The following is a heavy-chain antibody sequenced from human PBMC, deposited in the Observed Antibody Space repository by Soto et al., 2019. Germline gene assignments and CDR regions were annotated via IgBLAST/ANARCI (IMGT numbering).Heavy chain of an antibody. D-gene: IGHD2-21*02. CDR1: GFTFSVYA. Sequence: EVQLLESGGGFVQPGGSLRLSCAATGFTFSVYAMTWVRQAPGNGLEWVSAVSANGGSTYSADSVKGRFTISRDNSKNTPFLQMNSLRAEDTAIYYCASLGVGDWANYYYYYGMDVWGQGTTVTVAS. V-gene: IGHV3-23*01. CDR2: VSANGGST. J-gene: IGHJ6*02. CDR3: ASLGVGDWANYYYYYGMDV.